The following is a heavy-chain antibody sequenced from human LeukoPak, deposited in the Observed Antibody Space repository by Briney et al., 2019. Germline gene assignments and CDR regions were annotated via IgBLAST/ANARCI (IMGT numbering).Heavy chain of an antibody. CDR2: IAYDESNK. CDR1: GFTFSSYA. Sequence: GGSLRLSCAASGFTFSSYAMHWVRQAPGKGLEWVAVIAYDESNKYYADSVKGRFTISRDNSKNTVYLQMNSLRAEDTAVYYCATSVDTALDFDYWGQGTLVTVSS. CDR3: ATSVDTALDFDY. V-gene: IGHV3-30-3*01. J-gene: IGHJ4*02. D-gene: IGHD5-18*01.